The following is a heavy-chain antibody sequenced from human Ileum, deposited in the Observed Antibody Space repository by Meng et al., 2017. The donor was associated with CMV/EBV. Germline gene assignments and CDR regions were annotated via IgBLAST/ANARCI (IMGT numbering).Heavy chain of an antibody. CDR3: ARDRLASFDY. CDR2: IYYSGST. J-gene: IGHJ4*02. V-gene: IGHV4-59*01. CDR1: GGSISSYY. Sequence: LSLTCTVSGGSISSYYWSWIRQPPGKGLEWIGYIYYSGSTNYNPSLKSRVTISVDTSKNQSSLKLSSVTAADTAVYYCARDRLASFDYWGQGTLVTVSS. D-gene: IGHD6-19*01.